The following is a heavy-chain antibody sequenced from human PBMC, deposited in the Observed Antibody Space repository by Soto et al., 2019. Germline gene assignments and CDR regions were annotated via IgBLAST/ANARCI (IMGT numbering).Heavy chain of an antibody. CDR3: ARGPF. V-gene: IGHV3-7*01. Sequence: EVQLVESGGGLVQPGGSLKLSCAASGFTFSSDWMSWVRQAPGKGLEWVANINKDGTENYYVDSVKGRFTISRDNAKNSRCLQMDSLRVEDTGIYFCARGPFWGQGTLVTVSS. CDR1: GFTFSSDW. CDR2: INKDGTEN. J-gene: IGHJ4*02.